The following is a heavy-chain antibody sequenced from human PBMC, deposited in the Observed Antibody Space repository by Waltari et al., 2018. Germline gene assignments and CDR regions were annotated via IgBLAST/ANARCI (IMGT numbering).Heavy chain of an antibody. CDR1: GFTFSSYE. Sequence: EVQLVESGGGLVQPGGSLRLSCAASGFTFSSYEMNWVRQAPGKGLSCGSSINSDGSSTTYADSVKGRFTISRDNAKNTLYLQMNSLRVEDTAVYYCATIGGYGIDYWGQGILVTVSS. D-gene: IGHD3-22*01. J-gene: IGHJ4*02. CDR3: ATIGGYGIDY. V-gene: IGHV3-74*02. CDR2: INSDGSST.